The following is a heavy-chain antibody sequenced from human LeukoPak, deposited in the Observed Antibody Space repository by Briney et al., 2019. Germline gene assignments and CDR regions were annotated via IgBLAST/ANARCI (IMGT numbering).Heavy chain of an antibody. CDR3: ARGGEAHYYDSSGYYFFDY. D-gene: IGHD3-22*01. CDR2: INPNSGGT. CDR1: GYTFTAYY. V-gene: IGHV1-2*02. J-gene: IGHJ4*02. Sequence: ASVKVSCKASGYTFTAYYIHWVRQAPGQGLEWMGWINPNSGGTNYEQKFQGRVTMTMDSSISTAYMELSRLRSDDTAVYYCARGGEAHYYDSSGYYFFDYWGQGTLVTVSS.